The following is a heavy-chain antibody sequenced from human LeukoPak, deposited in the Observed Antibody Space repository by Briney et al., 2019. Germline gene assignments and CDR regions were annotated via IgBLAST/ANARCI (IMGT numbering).Heavy chain of an antibody. V-gene: IGHV3-30*02. Sequence: PGGSLRLSCAASGFTFSSYGMHWVRQAPGKGLEWVAFIRYDGSNKYYADSVKGRLTISRDNSKNTLYLQMNSLRAEDTAVYYCAGITMIVVVARSYMDVWGKGTTVTVSS. CDR1: GFTFSSYG. CDR3: AGITMIVVVARSYMDV. CDR2: IRYDGSNK. D-gene: IGHD3-22*01. J-gene: IGHJ6*03.